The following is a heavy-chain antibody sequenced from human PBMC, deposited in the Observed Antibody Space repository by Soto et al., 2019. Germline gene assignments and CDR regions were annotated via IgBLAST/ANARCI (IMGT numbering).Heavy chain of an antibody. CDR3: ASIAVSGIYFDY. CDR1: GDSLSSYY. J-gene: IGHJ4*02. D-gene: IGHD6-19*01. V-gene: IGHV4-59*01. Sequence: PAESLSLTLTVSGDSLSSYYWSWILQPPGKGLELIGYIYHSGSTNSNPSLKSRVTISEDTSKNQSSLKLNSVTDADKAVYYCASIAVSGIYFDYWGQGTLVTVS. CDR2: IYHSGST.